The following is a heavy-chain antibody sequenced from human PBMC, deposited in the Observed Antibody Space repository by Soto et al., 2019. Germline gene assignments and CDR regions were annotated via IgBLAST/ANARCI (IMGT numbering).Heavy chain of an antibody. J-gene: IGHJ5*02. CDR2: ISYDGSNK. D-gene: IGHD1-1*01. Sequence: QVQLVESGGGVVQPGRSLRLSCAASGFTFSSYGMHWVRQAPGKGLEWVAVISYDGSNKYYVDSVKGRFTISRDNSKNTLYLQMNSLRAEDTAVYYCAKSGGTTGDWFDPWGQGTLVTVSS. CDR1: GFTFSSYG. V-gene: IGHV3-30*18. CDR3: AKSGGTTGDWFDP.